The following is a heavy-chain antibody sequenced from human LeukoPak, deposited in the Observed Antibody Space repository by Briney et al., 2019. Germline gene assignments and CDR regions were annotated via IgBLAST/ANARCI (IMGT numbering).Heavy chain of an antibody. CDR3: ARGADSSGYYSIFYFDY. CDR2: IYYSGST. Sequence: PSETLSLTCTVSGGSISSYYCNWIRHPPGKGLEWIGYIYYSGSTKYNPSLKSRVPISVKKPKNQFSLKLRSVTAADTAVYYCARGADSSGYYSIFYFDYWGQGTLVTVSS. J-gene: IGHJ4*02. D-gene: IGHD3-22*01. V-gene: IGHV4-59*01. CDR1: GGSISSYY.